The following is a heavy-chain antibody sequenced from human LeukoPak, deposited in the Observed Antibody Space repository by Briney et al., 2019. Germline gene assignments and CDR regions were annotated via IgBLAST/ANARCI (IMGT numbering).Heavy chain of an antibody. CDR3: ARGNGYVEGAAAGTTVMDL. CDR2: MNPNSDNT. D-gene: IGHD6-13*01. V-gene: IGHV1-8*01. J-gene: IGHJ6*02. Sequence: ASVKVSYKASGYSFTNYDINWVRQATGQGLEWMGWMNPNSDNTIYAQKFQGRVTMTSDTSITTAYMELSSLRSEDTAVYYCARGNGYVEGAAAGTTVMDLWGQGTTVTVSS. CDR1: GYSFTNYD.